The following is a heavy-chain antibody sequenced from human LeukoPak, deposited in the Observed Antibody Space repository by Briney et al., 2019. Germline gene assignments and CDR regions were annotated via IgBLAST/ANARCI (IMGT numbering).Heavy chain of an antibody. CDR2: IYHSGST. J-gene: IGHJ4*02. CDR1: GGSISSGGYY. Sequence: PSQTLSLTCTVSGGSISSGGYYWSWTRQPPGKGLEWIGYIYHSGSTYYNPSLKSRVTISVDRSKNQFSLKLSSVTAADTAVYYCARVITEKDSSSSVVDYWGQGTLVTVSS. CDR3: ARVITEKDSSSSVVDY. V-gene: IGHV4-30-2*01. D-gene: IGHD6-6*01.